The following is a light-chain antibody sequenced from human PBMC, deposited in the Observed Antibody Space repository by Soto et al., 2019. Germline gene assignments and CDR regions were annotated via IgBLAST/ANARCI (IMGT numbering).Light chain of an antibody. J-gene: IGKJ2*01. CDR1: QSVGTQ. Sequence: EVALTQSPGTLYLSPGERATLSCRASQSVGTQLAWYQQRRGQAPRLLIYDASNRATGIPARFSGSGSGTDFALAIDSMESEDYAIFYCLQRDTWPRTFGQGTKREIK. CDR2: DAS. V-gene: IGKV3-11*01. CDR3: LQRDTWPRT.